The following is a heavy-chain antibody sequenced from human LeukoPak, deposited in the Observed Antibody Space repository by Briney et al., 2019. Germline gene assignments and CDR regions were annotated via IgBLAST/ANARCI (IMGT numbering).Heavy chain of an antibody. CDR1: GGSISSGGYY. D-gene: IGHD6-6*01. CDR3: ARDRGGSSFIDY. Sequence: SQTLSLTCTVSGGSISSGGYYWSWIRQHPGKGLEWIGYIYYSGSTYYTPSLKSRVTKSVDTSKNQFSLKLSSVTAADTAVYYCARDRGGSSFIDYWGQGTLVTVSS. CDR2: IYYSGST. V-gene: IGHV4-31*03. J-gene: IGHJ4*02.